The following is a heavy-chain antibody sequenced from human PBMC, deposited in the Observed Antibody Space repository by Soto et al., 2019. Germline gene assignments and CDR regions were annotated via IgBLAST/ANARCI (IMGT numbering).Heavy chain of an antibody. J-gene: IGHJ4*02. CDR2: IYYSGST. D-gene: IGHD3-16*01. CDR3: ARRYGGNFDY. Sequence: SVTMSLTSTVSGGYISSYDWSWIRQPPGKGLEWIGYIYYSGSTNYNPSLKSRVTISVDTSKNQFSLKLSSVTAADTAVYYCARRYGGNFDYWGQGTLVTVSS. V-gene: IGHV4-59*01. CDR1: GGYISSYD.